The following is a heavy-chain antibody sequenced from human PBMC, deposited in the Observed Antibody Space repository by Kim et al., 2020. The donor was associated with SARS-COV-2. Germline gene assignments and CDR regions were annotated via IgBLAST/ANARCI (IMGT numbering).Heavy chain of an antibody. D-gene: IGHD3-22*01. Sequence: PSLKSRVTISVDTSKNQFSLKLSSVTAADTAVYYCARVLMDYDSSGYFDYWGQGTLVTVSS. V-gene: IGHV4-39*07. CDR3: ARVLMDYDSSGYFDY. J-gene: IGHJ4*02.